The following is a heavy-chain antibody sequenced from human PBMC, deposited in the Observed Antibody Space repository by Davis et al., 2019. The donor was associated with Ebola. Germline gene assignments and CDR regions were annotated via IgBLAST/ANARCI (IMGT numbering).Heavy chain of an antibody. CDR1: DFTVSAYT. V-gene: IGHV3-21*01. D-gene: IGHD2-8*01. CDR3: VRLNGDPRDKSNYYGFDV. Sequence: GGSLRLSCAASDFTVSAYTMNWVRQAPGKGLEWVSSISSGSPYIYYADSVRGRFTISRDNAKDSLSLQMNRLRVEDTAVYFCVRLNGDPRDKSNYYGFDVWGQGTTVTVSS. CDR2: ISSGSPYI. J-gene: IGHJ6*02.